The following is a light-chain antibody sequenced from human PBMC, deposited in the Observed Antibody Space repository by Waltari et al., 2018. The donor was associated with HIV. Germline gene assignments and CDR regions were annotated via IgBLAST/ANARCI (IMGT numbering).Light chain of an antibody. V-gene: IGKV3-20*01. CDR2: GAS. J-gene: IGKJ1*01. CDR1: QSVYSPY. CDR3: LQYGSSPGT. Sequence: EIVLTQSPGTLSLSPGERATLSCRASQSVYSPYLAWYQQRPGQAPRLLIFGASSRATGIPDRVSGSGSGTDFTLTISRLEPEDFAVYYCLQYGSSPGTFGQGTKVEIK.